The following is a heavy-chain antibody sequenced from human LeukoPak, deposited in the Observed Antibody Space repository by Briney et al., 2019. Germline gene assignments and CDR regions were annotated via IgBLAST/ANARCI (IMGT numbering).Heavy chain of an antibody. D-gene: IGHD6-13*01. V-gene: IGHV4-34*01. J-gene: IGHJ5*02. CDR1: GGSFSGYY. CDR2: INHSGST. CDR3: ARGPSSSWTRRSWFDP. Sequence: SETLSLTCAVYGGSFSGYYWSWIRQPPGKGLEWIGEINHSGSTNSNPSLKSRVTISVDTSKNQFSLKLSSVTAADTAVYYCARGPSSSWTRRSWFDPWGQGTLVTVSS.